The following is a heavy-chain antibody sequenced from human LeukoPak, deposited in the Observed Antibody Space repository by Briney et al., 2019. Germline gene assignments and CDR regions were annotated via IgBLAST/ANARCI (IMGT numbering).Heavy chain of an antibody. CDR1: GGSFSGYY. CDR3: ARAARIAARPGLDY. D-gene: IGHD6-6*01. Sequence: SETLSLXCAVYGGSFSGYYWSWIRQPPGKGLEWIGEINHSGSTNYNPSLKSRVTISVDTSKNQFSLKLSSVTAADTAVYYCARAARIAARPGLDYWGQGTLVTVSS. J-gene: IGHJ4*02. V-gene: IGHV4-34*01. CDR2: INHSGST.